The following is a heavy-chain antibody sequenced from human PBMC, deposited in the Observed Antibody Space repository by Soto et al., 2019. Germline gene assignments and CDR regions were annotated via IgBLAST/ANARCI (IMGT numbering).Heavy chain of an antibody. Sequence: PSETLSLTCTVSGGSISSYYWSWIRQPPGKGLEWIGYIYYSGSTNYNPSLKSRVTISVDTSKNQFSLKLSSVTAADTAVYYCARDLSRYCSSTSCRDDNWFDPWGQGTLVTVPQ. CDR1: GGSISSYY. CDR2: IYYSGST. J-gene: IGHJ5*02. D-gene: IGHD2-2*01. CDR3: ARDLSRYCSSTSCRDDNWFDP. V-gene: IGHV4-59*01.